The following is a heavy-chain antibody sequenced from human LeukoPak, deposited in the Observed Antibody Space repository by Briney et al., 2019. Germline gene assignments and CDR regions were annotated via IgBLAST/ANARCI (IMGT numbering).Heavy chain of an antibody. CDR3: ARTYCSSNRCLDNWFDP. CDR2: IIPMIDIA. Sequence: SVKVSCKASGGTFSRYAINWVRQAPGQGLEWMGRIIPMIDIANYAQKFQGRVTITADKSTSTAYMELSSLRSEDTAVYYCARTYCSSNRCLDNWFDPWGQGTLVTVSS. J-gene: IGHJ5*02. V-gene: IGHV1-69*04. D-gene: IGHD2-2*01. CDR1: GGTFSRYA.